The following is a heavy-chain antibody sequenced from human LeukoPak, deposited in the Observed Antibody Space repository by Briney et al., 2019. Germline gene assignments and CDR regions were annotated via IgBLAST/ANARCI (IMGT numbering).Heavy chain of an antibody. D-gene: IGHD2-2*01. Sequence: GRCLRLSCAPSRLTFSSYAMHWVRQAPDKGLEWVAVISNDGSNKYYADSVKGRFTISRDNSKNTLYLQMNSLRAKDTAVYYCARSQPGIVVVPAALHAFDIWGQGTMVTVSS. CDR1: RLTFSSYA. J-gene: IGHJ3*02. V-gene: IGHV3-30*04. CDR3: ARSQPGIVVVPAALHAFDI. CDR2: ISNDGSNK.